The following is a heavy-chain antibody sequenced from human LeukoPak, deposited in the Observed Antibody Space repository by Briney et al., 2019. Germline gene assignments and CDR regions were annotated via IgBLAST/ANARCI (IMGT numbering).Heavy chain of an antibody. CDR1: GYNFTSYR. CDR3: ARFSSYYDFWSGYPQPDSYGMDV. Sequence: KPGESLKLSCTGSGYNFTSYRIGWVRQRPGKGLEWVGIICPGDSDTRYSPSFQGQLTISSDKSISTAYLQWSSLKASDTAMYYCARFSSYYDFWSGYPQPDSYGMDVWGQGTTVTVSS. D-gene: IGHD3-3*01. CDR2: ICPGDSDT. V-gene: IGHV5-51*03. J-gene: IGHJ6*02.